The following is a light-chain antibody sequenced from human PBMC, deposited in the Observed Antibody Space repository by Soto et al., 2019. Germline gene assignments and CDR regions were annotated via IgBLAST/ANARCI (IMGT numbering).Light chain of an antibody. Sequence: EVVLTQSPGTLSLSPGERATLSCRASRNINNYLAWFQQKPGQAPRLLIYAASTRATGTPGRFSGSASGTEYTLTIGSLEPEYFAIYYCQERSDWPRGTFGGGTKVEV. V-gene: IGKV3-11*01. CDR1: RNINNY. CDR3: QERSDWPRGT. J-gene: IGKJ4*01. CDR2: AAS.